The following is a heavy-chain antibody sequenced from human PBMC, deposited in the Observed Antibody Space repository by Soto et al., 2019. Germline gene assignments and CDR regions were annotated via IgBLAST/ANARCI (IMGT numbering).Heavy chain of an antibody. D-gene: IGHD5-12*01. CDR2: FSGGSGKT. CDR3: VKGNGYGDH. Sequence: ELQLLESGGGLVQPGGSLRLSCTVSGFTFSSYGVTWVRQAPGKGLEWVSGFSGGSGKTHYADSVKGRFTISRDDSKNTVFLQMNSLRAEDTAVYYCVKGNGYGDHWGQGALVTVSS. V-gene: IGHV3-23*01. CDR1: GFTFSSYG. J-gene: IGHJ4*02.